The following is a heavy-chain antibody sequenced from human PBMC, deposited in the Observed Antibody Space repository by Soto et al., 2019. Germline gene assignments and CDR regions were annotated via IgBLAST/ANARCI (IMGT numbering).Heavy chain of an antibody. D-gene: IGHD3-22*01. Sequence: QVQLQESGPGLVKPSQTLSLTCTVSGGSISSGDYYWSWIRQPPGKGLEWIGYIYYSGSTYYNPSLKSRLTISVDTSKNQFSLKLSSVTAADTAVYYCVGGSSSYYLDAFDIWGQGTMVTVSS. V-gene: IGHV4-30-4*01. CDR3: VGGSSSYYLDAFDI. CDR1: GGSISSGDYY. CDR2: IYYSGST. J-gene: IGHJ3*02.